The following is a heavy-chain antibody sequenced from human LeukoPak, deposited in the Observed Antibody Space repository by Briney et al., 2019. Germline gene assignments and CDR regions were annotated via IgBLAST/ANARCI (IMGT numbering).Heavy chain of an antibody. V-gene: IGHV1-46*01. CDR2: INPSGGST. D-gene: IGHD4-11*01. J-gene: IGHJ5*02. CDR3: ARDVGVYSNYGYWFDP. CDR1: GYTFTSYY. Sequence: ASVKVSCKASGYTFTSYYMHWVRQAPGQGLEWMGIINPSGGSTSYAQKFQGRVTITRDTSTSTVYMELSSLRSEDTAVYYCARDVGVYSNYGYWFDPWGQGTLVTVSS.